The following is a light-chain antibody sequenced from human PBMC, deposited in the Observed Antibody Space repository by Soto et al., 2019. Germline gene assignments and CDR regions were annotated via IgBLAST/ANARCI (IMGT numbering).Light chain of an antibody. V-gene: IGKV1-5*03. CDR2: KAS. CDR3: QHYNSYSEA. J-gene: IGKJ1*01. CDR1: QTISSW. Sequence: DIQMTQSPSTLSGSVGDRVTITCRASQTISSWLAWYQQTKGKAPKILIYKASTLKSGVPSRFRGSGSRTEFTLTISRLQPDDFETYYCQHYNSYSEAFGQGTKVDIK.